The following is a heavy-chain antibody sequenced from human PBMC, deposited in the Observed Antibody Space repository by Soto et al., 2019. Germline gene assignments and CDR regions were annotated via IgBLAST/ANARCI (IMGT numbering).Heavy chain of an antibody. V-gene: IGHV1-2*04. J-gene: IGHJ6*04. CDR2: INPNSGGT. D-gene: IGHD3-10*01. CDR1: GDTFTGYD. Sequence: ASVKVSCKASGDTFTGYDMHWVRQAPGQGLEWMGGINPNSGGTNYAQKFQGWVTMTADTSISTAYMEVSSLRSDDTAVYYCAIGGEYISSVSYYDAGFYNSLDVWGK. CDR3: AIGGEYISSVSYYDAGFYNSLDV.